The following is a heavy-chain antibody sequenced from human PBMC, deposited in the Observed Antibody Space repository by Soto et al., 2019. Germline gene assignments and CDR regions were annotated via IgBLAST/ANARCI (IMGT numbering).Heavy chain of an antibody. CDR3: ARPIRDSNAPPPFIRHATVNAFDI. CDR1: GFTFSSYG. J-gene: IGHJ3*02. CDR2: IWYDGSNK. Sequence: GGSLRLSCAASGFTFSSYGMHWVRQAPGKGLEWVAVIWYDGSNKYYADSVKGRFTISRDNSKNTLYLQMNSLRAEDTAVYYCARPIRDSNAPPPFIRHATVNAFDIWGQGTMVTVSS. V-gene: IGHV3-33*01. D-gene: IGHD3-22*01.